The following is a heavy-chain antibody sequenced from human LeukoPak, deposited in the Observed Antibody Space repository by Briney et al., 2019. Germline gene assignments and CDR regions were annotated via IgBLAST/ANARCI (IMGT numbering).Heavy chain of an antibody. D-gene: IGHD2-21*02. V-gene: IGHV3-30-3*01. CDR2: VSYDGSNK. J-gene: IGHJ4*02. Sequence: PGGSLRLSCAASGLTFSSYAMHWVRQAPGKGLEWVAVVSYDGSNKYYADSVKGRFTISRDNSKNTLYLQMNSLRAEDTAVYYCARDDVTAFDYWGQGTLVTVSS. CDR3: ARDDVTAFDY. CDR1: GLTFSSYA.